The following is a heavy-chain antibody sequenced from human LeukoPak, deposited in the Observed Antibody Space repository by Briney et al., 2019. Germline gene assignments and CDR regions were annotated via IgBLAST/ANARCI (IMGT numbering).Heavy chain of an antibody. J-gene: IGHJ6*03. V-gene: IGHV4-59*01. CDR1: GGSISSYY. Sequence: SETLSLTCTVSGGSISSYYWSWIRQPPGKGLEWLGYIYYSGSTNYNPSLKSRVTISVDTSKNQFSLKLSSVTAADTAVYYCARGRVPAAMEGYYYYYMDVWGKGTTVTVSS. D-gene: IGHD2-2*01. CDR2: IYYSGST. CDR3: ARGRVPAAMEGYYYYYMDV.